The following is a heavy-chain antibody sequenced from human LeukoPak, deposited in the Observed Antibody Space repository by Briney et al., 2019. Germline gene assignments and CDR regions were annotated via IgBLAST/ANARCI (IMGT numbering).Heavy chain of an antibody. CDR3: ARDPGEYDAFDI. Sequence: PSETLSLTCTVSGGSISSSSYYWGWIRQPPGKGLEWIGSIYYSGSTYYNPSLKSRVTISVDTSKNQFSLKLSSVTAADTAVYYCARDPGEYDAFDIWGQGTMVTVSS. CDR1: GGSISSSSYY. J-gene: IGHJ3*02. CDR2: IYYSGST. V-gene: IGHV4-39*02. D-gene: IGHD2/OR15-2a*01.